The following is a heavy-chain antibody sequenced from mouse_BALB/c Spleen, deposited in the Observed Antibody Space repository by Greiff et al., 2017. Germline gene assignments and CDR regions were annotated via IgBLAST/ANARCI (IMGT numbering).Heavy chain of an antibody. D-gene: IGHD2-14*01. V-gene: IGHV1S81*02. CDR2: INPSNGRT. J-gene: IGHJ2*01. Sequence: QVQLQQSGAELVKPGASVKLSCKASGYTFTSYWMHWVKQRPGQGLEWIGEINPSNGRTNYNEKFKSKATLTVDKSSSTAYMQLSSLTSEDSAVYYCARRKYRYDGVDYWGQGTTLTVSA. CDR3: ARRKYRYDGVDY. CDR1: GYTFTSYW.